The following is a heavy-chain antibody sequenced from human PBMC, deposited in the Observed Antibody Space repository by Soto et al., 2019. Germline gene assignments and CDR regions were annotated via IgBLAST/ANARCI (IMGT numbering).Heavy chain of an antibody. V-gene: IGHV3-9*01. CDR1: GFTFDDYA. CDR2: IGWHGVTL. Sequence: EVQLVESGGGLVQPGRSLRLSCVASGFTFDDYAMHWVRQVPGKGLEWVSGIGWHGVTLAYVDSVKGRFTISRDNDKNSVYLQMHSLRAEDTALYYCAKADRKVGVNYGLDVWGQWPPVTVSS. D-gene: IGHD1-26*01. J-gene: IGHJ6*02. CDR3: AKADRKVGVNYGLDV.